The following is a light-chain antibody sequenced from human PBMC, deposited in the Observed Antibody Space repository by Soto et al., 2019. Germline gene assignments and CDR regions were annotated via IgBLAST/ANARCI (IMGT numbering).Light chain of an antibody. CDR1: QSVSSSY. J-gene: IGKJ1*01. V-gene: IGKV3-20*01. Sequence: EIVLTQSPGTLSLSPGERATLSCRASQSVSSSYLAWYQQKPGQAPRLLIYGASSRATGIPDRFSGSGSGTDFTLTIIRLEPEDFALYYCQQYGSSPWTFGQGTKGDIK. CDR3: QQYGSSPWT. CDR2: GAS.